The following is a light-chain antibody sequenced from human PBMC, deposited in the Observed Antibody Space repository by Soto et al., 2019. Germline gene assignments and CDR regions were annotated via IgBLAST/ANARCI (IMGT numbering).Light chain of an antibody. V-gene: IGKV1-5*01. CDR2: DAS. J-gene: IGKJ5*01. CDR1: QSLNNY. CDR3: QQYYRSSIT. Sequence: DIQMTQSPSTLSASVGDRVTITCLASQSLNNYLAWYQQKPGKAPKLLIYDASTLERGVPSRFSGTGSGTELTLTISSLQPDDFATYYCQQYYRSSITLGQGTRLEI.